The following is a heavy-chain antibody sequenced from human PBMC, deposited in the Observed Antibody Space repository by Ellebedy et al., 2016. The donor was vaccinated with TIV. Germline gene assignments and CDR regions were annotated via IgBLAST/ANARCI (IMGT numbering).Heavy chain of an antibody. J-gene: IGHJ3*02. CDR3: ARSGLVGATLGAFDI. Sequence: GESLKISCAASGFTLSTFALHWVRQAPGKGLEWVAVISYDGSIKYYADSVKGRFTISRDNSKNTLYLQMNSLRAEDTALYYCARSGLVGATLGAFDIWGQGTMVTVSS. V-gene: IGHV3-30-3*01. CDR1: GFTLSTFA. D-gene: IGHD1-26*01. CDR2: ISYDGSIK.